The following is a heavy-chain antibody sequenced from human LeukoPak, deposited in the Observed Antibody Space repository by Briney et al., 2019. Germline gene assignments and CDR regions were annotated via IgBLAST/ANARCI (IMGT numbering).Heavy chain of an antibody. CDR1: GYTFTNYG. CDR3: ARERGTLSVAGDAVDI. D-gene: IGHD6-19*01. CDR2: ISSNGNT. Sequence: ASVKVSCKAFGYTFTNYGISWVRQARGQGPEWMGWISSNGNTNYEQKFQGRVTMTTDTSTSTAYMELRSLRSDDTAVYYCARERGTLSVAGDAVDIWGQGTMVTVSS. J-gene: IGHJ3*02. V-gene: IGHV1-18*01.